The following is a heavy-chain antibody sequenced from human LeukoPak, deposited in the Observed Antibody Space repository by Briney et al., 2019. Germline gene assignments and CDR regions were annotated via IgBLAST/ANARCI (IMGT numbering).Heavy chain of an antibody. D-gene: IGHD6-13*01. Sequence: GASVKVSCKASGYTFTSYDINWVRQAPGQGLEWMGWISAYNGNTNYAQKLQGRVTMTTDTSTSTAYMELRSLRSDDTAVYYCAREGHSSSWYRFSFHAPATHQEYFQHWGQGTLVTVSS. CDR3: AREGHSSSWYRFSFHAPATHQEYFQH. CDR1: GYTFTSYD. CDR2: ISAYNGNT. J-gene: IGHJ1*01. V-gene: IGHV1-18*01.